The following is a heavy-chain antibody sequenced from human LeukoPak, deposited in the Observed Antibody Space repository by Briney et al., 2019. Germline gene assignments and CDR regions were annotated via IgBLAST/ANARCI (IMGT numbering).Heavy chain of an antibody. CDR3: ARKQVEPDRYFDY. Sequence: EASVKVSCKASGYTFTTYSLNWVRQAPGQGLEWMGWINTNTGNPTYAQGFTGRFVFSLDTSVGTAPLQISSLEPEDTAVYYCARKQVEPDRYFDYWGQGTLVTVSS. CDR2: INTNTGNP. J-gene: IGHJ4*02. CDR1: GYTFTTYS. V-gene: IGHV7-4-1*02. D-gene: IGHD6-6*01.